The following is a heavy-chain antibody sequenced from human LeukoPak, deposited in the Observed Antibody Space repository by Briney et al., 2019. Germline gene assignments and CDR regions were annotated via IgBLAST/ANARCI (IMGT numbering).Heavy chain of an antibody. CDR1: GGSFSGYY. D-gene: IGHD3-10*01. V-gene: IGHV4-34*01. CDR3: ARETPTYGSGSYYNGPYGMDV. J-gene: IGHJ6*02. CDR2: INHSGST. Sequence: SETLSLTCVVYGGSFSGYYWTWIRQPPGKGLEWIGEINHSGSTNYNPSLKSRVTISVDTSKNQFSLKLSSVTAADTAVYYCARETPTYGSGSYYNGPYGMDVWGQGTTVTVSS.